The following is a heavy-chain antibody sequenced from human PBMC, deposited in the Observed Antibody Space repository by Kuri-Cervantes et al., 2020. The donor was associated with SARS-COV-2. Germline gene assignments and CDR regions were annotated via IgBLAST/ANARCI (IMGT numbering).Heavy chain of an antibody. CDR1: GFSLSTSGVG. Sequence: SGPTLVKPTQTLTLTCTFSGFSLSTSGVGVGWIRQPPGKALEWLALIYWDDDKRYSPSLKSRLTITKDTSKNQVVLTMTNMDPVDTATYYCAHRQGGYCSGGSCYSGYFDLWGRGTLVTVSS. J-gene: IGHJ2*01. CDR3: AHRQGGYCSGGSCYSGYFDL. CDR2: IYWDDDK. D-gene: IGHD2-15*01. V-gene: IGHV2-5*02.